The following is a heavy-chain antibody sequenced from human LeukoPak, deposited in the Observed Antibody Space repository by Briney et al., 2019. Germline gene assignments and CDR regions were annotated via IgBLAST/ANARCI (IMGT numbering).Heavy chain of an antibody. CDR1: GFTFSNFW. Sequence: PGGSLRLSCAASGFTFSNFWMHWVRQAPGKGLVWVSRINSDGSSTTYADSVKGRFTISRDNAKNTLYLQMNSLRAGDTAMFYCARAPVQYCGGDCDAFDIRGQGTMVTVSS. CDR3: ARAPVQYCGGDCDAFDI. J-gene: IGHJ3*02. D-gene: IGHD2-21*02. V-gene: IGHV3-74*01. CDR2: INSDGSST.